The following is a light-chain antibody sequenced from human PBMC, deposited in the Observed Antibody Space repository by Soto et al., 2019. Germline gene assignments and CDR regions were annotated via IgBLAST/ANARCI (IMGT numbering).Light chain of an antibody. J-gene: IGKJ1*01. CDR3: QHCGSPPRT. V-gene: IGKV3-20*01. Sequence: EIVLTQSPGTLSLSPGERVTLSCRASQSVSSTYLAWYQQKPGQAPSLLIYGASSRATVIPDRFSGSGSGTDFTLTINRLEAEDFAVYYCQHCGSPPRTFGQGTKVEIK. CDR1: QSVSSTY. CDR2: GAS.